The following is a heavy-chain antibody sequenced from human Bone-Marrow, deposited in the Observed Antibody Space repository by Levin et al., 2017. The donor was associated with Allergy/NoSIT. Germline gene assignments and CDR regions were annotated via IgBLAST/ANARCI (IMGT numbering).Heavy chain of an antibody. CDR2: IRRNSGII. V-gene: IGHV3-9*01. CDR1: GFTFDDYA. Sequence: GGSLRLSCAASGFTFDDYAMHWVRQATGKGLEWVSGIRRNSGIIGYADSVKGRFTISRDDAKNSLYLQMDSLRTEDTALYYCTRDLGILTAALGYWGQGILVTVSS. J-gene: IGHJ4*02. CDR3: TRDLGILTAALGY. D-gene: IGHD3-9*01.